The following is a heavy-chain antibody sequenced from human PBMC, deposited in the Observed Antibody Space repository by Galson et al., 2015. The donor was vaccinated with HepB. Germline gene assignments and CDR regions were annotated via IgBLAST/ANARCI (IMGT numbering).Heavy chain of an antibody. V-gene: IGHV1-69*06. J-gene: IGHJ4*02. D-gene: IGHD6-6*01. CDR2: IIPIFGAANYT. CDR3: ARSAGAAPLGY. CDR1: GGTFNSFA. Sequence: SVKVSCKASGGTFNSFAISWVRQAPGQGLEWMGGIIPIFGAANYTNYAQNFQGRVTITADKSTSAVYMELRSLRFEDTAVYYCARSAGAAPLGYWGQGTLVTVSS.